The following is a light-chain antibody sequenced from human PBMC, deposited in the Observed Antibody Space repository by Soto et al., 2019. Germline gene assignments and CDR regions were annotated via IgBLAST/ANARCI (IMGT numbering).Light chain of an antibody. CDR3: QQANSFPPT. CDR2: AAS. V-gene: IGKV1-12*01. Sequence: DIQMTQSPSSVSASVGDRVTITCRASQGISSWLDWYQQKPGKAPKLLIYAASSLQSGVPSRFSGSGSGTDFTLTVSSLQPEDCATYYCQQANSFPPTFGGGTKVEIK. J-gene: IGKJ4*01. CDR1: QGISSW.